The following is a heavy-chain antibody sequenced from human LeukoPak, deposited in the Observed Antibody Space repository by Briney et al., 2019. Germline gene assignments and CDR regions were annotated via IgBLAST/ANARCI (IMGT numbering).Heavy chain of an antibody. J-gene: IGHJ4*02. CDR2: MNPNSGNT. V-gene: IGHV1-8*03. CDR3: ARVKSGYSSPAGDY. D-gene: IGHD6-13*01. Sequence: GASVKVSCKASGYTFTSYDINWVRQATGQGLEWMGWMNPNSGNTGYAQKFQGRVTITRNTSISTAYMELSSLRSEDTAVYYCARVKSGYSSPAGDYWGQGTLVTVSS. CDR1: GYTFTSYD.